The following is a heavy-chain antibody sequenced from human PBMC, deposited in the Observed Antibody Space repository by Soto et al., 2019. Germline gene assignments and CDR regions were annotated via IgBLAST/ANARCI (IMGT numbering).Heavy chain of an antibody. Sequence: GESLKISCKGSGYSFTSYWIGWVRQMPGKGLEWMGIIYPGDSDTRYNPSLKSRVTISVDTSKNQFSLKLSSVTAADTAVYYCARDSGGLFDYWGQGTLVTVSS. J-gene: IGHJ4*02. CDR1: GYSFTSYW. D-gene: IGHD2-15*01. CDR3: ARDSGGLFDY. CDR2: IYPGDSDT. V-gene: IGHV5-51*06.